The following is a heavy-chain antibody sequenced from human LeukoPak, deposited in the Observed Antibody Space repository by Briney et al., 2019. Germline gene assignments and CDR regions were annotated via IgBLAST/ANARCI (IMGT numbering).Heavy chain of an antibody. CDR3: ARGNYYDSSGYRAPFDY. Sequence: GGSLRLSCAASGFTFSSYAMHWVRQAPGKGLEWVALISYDGSNKYYADSVKGRFTISRDNSENTLCLQMNSLRAEDTALYCCARGNYYDSSGYRAPFDYWGQGTLVTVSS. CDR1: GFTFSSYA. V-gene: IGHV3-30*03. D-gene: IGHD3-22*01. CDR2: ISYDGSNK. J-gene: IGHJ4*02.